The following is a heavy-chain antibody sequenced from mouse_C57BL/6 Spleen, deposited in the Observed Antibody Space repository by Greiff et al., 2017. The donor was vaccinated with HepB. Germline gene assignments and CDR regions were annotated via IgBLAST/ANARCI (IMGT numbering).Heavy chain of an antibody. Sequence: EVQLQQSGPELVKPGASVKISCKASGYTFTDYYMNWVKQSHGKSLEWIGDINPNNGGTSYNQKFKGKATLTVDKSSRTAYMELRSLTSEDSAVYYCARSGYYGDYWGQGTTLTVSS. CDR3: ARSGYYGDY. CDR2: INPNNGGT. J-gene: IGHJ2*01. V-gene: IGHV1-26*01. D-gene: IGHD1-1*01. CDR1: GYTFTDYY.